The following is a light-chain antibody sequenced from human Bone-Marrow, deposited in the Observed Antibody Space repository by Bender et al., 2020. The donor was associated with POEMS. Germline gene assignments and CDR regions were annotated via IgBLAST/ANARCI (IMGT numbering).Light chain of an antibody. CDR3: AAWDDDLNGYWV. CDR1: GSNIGGNS. CDR2: TNN. V-gene: IGLV1-44*01. J-gene: IGLJ3*02. Sequence: QSVLTQPPSASGTPGQRVTISCSGGGSNIGGNSVNWYQHLPGTAPKLLIYTNNQRPSGVPDRFSGSKSGTSASLAISGLQSEDEADYYCAAWDDDLNGYWVFGGGTKLTVL.